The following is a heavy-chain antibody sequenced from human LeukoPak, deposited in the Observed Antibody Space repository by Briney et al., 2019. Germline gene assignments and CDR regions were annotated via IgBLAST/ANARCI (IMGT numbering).Heavy chain of an antibody. Sequence: PGGSLGLSCAASGFTVINNYMSWVRQAPGKGLEWVSFIYSGDSTYYADSVKGRFTISRDSSKNTVHLQMNSLRAEDTAVYYCARDGGSGTSTGYNGYYYYGMDVWGQGTTVTVSS. D-gene: IGHD3-9*01. V-gene: IGHV3-66*01. CDR1: GFTVINNY. CDR2: IYSGDST. J-gene: IGHJ6*02. CDR3: ARDGGSGTSTGYNGYYYYGMDV.